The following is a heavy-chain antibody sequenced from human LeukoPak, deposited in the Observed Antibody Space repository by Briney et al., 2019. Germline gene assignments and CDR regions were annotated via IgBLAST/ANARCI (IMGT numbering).Heavy chain of an antibody. CDR2: IYYSGST. Sequence: SETLSLTCTVSGGSISSYYWSWIRQPPGKGLEWIGNIYYSGSTNYNPSLKSRVTISVDTSKNQFSLKLSSVTAADTAVYYCARAGIAAAGNRWFDPWGQGTLVTVSS. D-gene: IGHD6-13*01. V-gene: IGHV4-59*01. CDR3: ARAGIAAAGNRWFDP. CDR1: GGSISSYY. J-gene: IGHJ5*02.